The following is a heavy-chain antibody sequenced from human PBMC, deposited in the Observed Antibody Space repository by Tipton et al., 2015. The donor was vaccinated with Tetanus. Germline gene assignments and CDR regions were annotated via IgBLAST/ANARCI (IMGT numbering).Heavy chain of an antibody. V-gene: IGHV1-69*06. J-gene: IGHJ4*02. Sequence: VKPSCKGFGGTFNNFPISWVRQAPGQGLEWMGGIIPTFDTRTYAQKFHGRLTITADRSTRAAYMELKSLRAEDTAVYFCARTAGGTREYYVIKYWGQGTPVTVSS. CDR3: ARTAGGTREYYVIKY. D-gene: IGHD2/OR15-2a*01. CDR2: IIPTFDTR. CDR1: GGTFNNFP.